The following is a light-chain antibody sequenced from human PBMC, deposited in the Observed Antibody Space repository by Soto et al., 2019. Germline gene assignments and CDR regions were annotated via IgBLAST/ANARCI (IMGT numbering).Light chain of an antibody. CDR3: SSYTSSSPL. V-gene: IGLV2-14*01. J-gene: IGLJ1*01. Sequence: QSALTQPASVSGSPGQSITISCTGTSSYVGSYNYVSWYQQHPGKAPKLMIYEVSDRPSGLSSRFSGSKSGNTASLTISGLQTEDEADYSCSSYTSSSPLFGTGTKITVL. CDR2: EVS. CDR1: SSYVGSYNY.